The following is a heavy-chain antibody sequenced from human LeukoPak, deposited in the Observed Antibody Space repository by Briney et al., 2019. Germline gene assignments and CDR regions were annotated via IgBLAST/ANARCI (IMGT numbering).Heavy chain of an antibody. CDR3: ASVGYDAGWKPPPPHL. D-gene: IGHD6-19*01. J-gene: IGHJ4*02. CDR2: IRHDGSNQ. V-gene: IGHV3-30*02. CDR1: GFSFTTYG. Sequence: PGGSLTLSCAPSGFSFTTYGMLWVRQAPGKGLQWVAHIRHDGSNQLYADSVNGRFTISRDNSKNTLLLQMNSLRSEDTAVYFCASVGYDAGWKPPPPHLWGEGTLVTVSS.